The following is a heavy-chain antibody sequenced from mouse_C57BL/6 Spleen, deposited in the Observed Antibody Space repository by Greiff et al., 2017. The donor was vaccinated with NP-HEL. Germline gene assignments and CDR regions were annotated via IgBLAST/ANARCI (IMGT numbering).Heavy chain of an antibody. J-gene: IGHJ3*01. CDR2: INPNNGGT. CDR1: GYTFTDYN. Sequence: VQLQQSGPELVKPGASVKMSCKASGYTFTDYNMHWVKQSHGKSLEWIGYINPNNGGTSYNQKFKGKATLTVNKSSSTAYMELRSLTSEDSAVYYCARGGENDYYGSSRFAYWGQGTLVTVSA. D-gene: IGHD1-1*01. V-gene: IGHV1-22*01. CDR3: ARGGENDYYGSSRFAY.